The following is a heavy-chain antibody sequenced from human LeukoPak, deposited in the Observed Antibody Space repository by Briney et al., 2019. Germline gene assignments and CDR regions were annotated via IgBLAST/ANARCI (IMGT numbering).Heavy chain of an antibody. CDR2: ISYDGSNK. CDR3: AGDRVDYYGSGAFDY. CDR1: GFTFSSYA. J-gene: IGHJ4*02. Sequence: GGSLRLSCAASGFTFSSYAMHWVRQAPGKGLEWVAVISYDGSNKYYADSVKGRFTISRDNSKNTLYLQMNSLRAEDTAVYYCAGDRVDYYGSGAFDYWGQGTLVTVSS. V-gene: IGHV3-30*04. D-gene: IGHD3-10*01.